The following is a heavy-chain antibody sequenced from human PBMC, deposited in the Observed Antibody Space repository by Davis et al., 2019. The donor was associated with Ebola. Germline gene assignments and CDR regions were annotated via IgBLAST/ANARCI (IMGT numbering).Heavy chain of an antibody. CDR1: GGSISSYY. CDR2: INHSGST. CDR3: ARGVHYYDSSGLNWFDP. V-gene: IGHV4-34*01. Sequence: PGGSLRLSCTVSGGSISSYYWIWIRQPPGKGLEWIGEINHSGSTNYNPSLESRVTISVDTSKNQFSLKLSSVTAADTAVYYCARGVHYYDSSGLNWFDPWGQGTLVTVSS. D-gene: IGHD3-22*01. J-gene: IGHJ5*02.